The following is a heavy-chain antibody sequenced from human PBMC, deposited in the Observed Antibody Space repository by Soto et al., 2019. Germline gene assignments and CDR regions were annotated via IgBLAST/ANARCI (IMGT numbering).Heavy chain of an antibody. V-gene: IGHV3-23*01. CDR2: ISGTGDST. J-gene: IGHJ6*03. Sequence: EVQLLESGGGLVQPGGSLRLSCAGSEFTSSRYALSWVRQAPGEGLEWVSGISGTGDSTYSADSVKGRFTVSRDNSKNTLYLQMHSLRAEDTAVYYCAKYAGNYYHYYYMDVWGKGTTVTVSS. CDR1: EFTSSRYA. D-gene: IGHD6-13*01. CDR3: AKYAGNYYHYYYMDV.